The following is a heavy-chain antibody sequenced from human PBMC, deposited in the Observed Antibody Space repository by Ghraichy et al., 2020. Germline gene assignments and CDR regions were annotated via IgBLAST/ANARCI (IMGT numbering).Heavy chain of an antibody. CDR2: TYFRSKWFT. V-gene: IGHV6-1*01. D-gene: IGHD7-27*01. CDR3: ARGTGKLDY. J-gene: IGHJ4*02. CDR1: GDSVSSSSAA. Sequence: SQTLSLTCAISGDSVSSSSAAWNWIRQSPSRGLGWLGRTYFRSKWFTGYTVSLKSRITINPDTSKNQFSLQLRSVTPEDTAVYYCARGTGKLDYWGQGTLVTVSS.